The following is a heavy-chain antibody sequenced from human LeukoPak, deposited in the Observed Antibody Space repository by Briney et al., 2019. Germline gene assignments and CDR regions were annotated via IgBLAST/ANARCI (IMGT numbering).Heavy chain of an antibody. J-gene: IGHJ6*03. D-gene: IGHD6-13*01. CDR3: AKAGPTYSGTWDDYYYYMDV. CDR1: GFALSSYG. CDR2: IWYDGTNQ. Sequence: PGSSLRLSCVASGFALSSYGMQWVRQPPGKGLEWVALIWYDGTNQYYADSVKGRFTISRDNFNNILYLQMNSLRAKDTAVYSCAKAGPTYSGTWDDYYYYMDVWGKGTTVTVSS. V-gene: IGHV3-33*03.